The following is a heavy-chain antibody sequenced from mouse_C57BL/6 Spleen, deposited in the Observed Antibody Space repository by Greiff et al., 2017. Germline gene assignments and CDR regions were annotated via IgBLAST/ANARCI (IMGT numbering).Heavy chain of an antibody. J-gene: IGHJ2*01. V-gene: IGHV5-16*01. CDR2: INYDGSST. CDR3: ARERDITTVVEWCFDD. Sequence: EVKLVESEGGLVQPGSSMKLSCTASGFTFSDYYMAWVRQVPEKGLEWVANINYDGSSTYYLDSLKSRFIISRDNAKNILYLQMSSLKSEDTATYYCARERDITTVVEWCFDDWGQGTTLTVSS. D-gene: IGHD1-1*01. CDR1: GFTFSDYY.